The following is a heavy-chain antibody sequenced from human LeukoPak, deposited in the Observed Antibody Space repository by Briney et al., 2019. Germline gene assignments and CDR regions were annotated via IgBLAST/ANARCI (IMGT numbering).Heavy chain of an antibody. CDR3: ARSSGWWSLDY. CDR2: FDTGFGT. J-gene: IGHJ4*02. V-gene: IGHV3-23*01. D-gene: IGHD6-19*01. Sequence: GGSLRLSCTFSGFTFTDFWMKWVRQAPGRGLEWVSAFDTGFGTYYPDSLKGRFTISRDNSKNTLFLQMNSLRAEDTAVYYCARSSGWWSLDYWGQGTLVTVSS. CDR1: GFTFTDFW.